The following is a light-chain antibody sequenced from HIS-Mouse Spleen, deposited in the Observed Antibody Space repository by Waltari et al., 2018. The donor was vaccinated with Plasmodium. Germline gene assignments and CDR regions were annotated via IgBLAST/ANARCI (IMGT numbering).Light chain of an antibody. CDR3: QAWDSSTVV. CDR1: TLGDKY. V-gene: IGLV3-1*01. CDR2: QDS. J-gene: IGLJ2*01. Sequence: SYELTQPPSVSVSPGQTASITCSGDTLGDKYACWYQQKPGQSPVLVIYQDSKRPSGTPERFSGSNAGNTATLTISGTQAMDEADYDCQAWDSSTVVFGGGTKLTVL.